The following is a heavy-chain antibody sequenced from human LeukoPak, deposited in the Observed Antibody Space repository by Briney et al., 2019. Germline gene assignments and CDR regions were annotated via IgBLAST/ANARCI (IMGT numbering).Heavy chain of an antibody. J-gene: IGHJ3*02. CDR3: AKAQVGATPSI. CDR2: IKQDGSEK. V-gene: IGHV3-7*01. Sequence: GGSLRLSCAASGFTFSSYWMSWVRQAPGKGLEWVANIKQDGSEKYYVDSVKGRFTISRDNAKNSLYLQMNSLRAEDTAVYYCAKAQVGATPSIWGQGTMVTVSS. D-gene: IGHD1-26*01. CDR1: GFTFSSYW.